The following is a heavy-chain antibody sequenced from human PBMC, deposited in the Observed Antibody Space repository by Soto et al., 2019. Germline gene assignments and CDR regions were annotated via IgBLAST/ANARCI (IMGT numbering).Heavy chain of an antibody. D-gene: IGHD6-13*01. V-gene: IGHV5-51*01. CDR1: GYSFTSYW. Sequence: PGESLKISCKGSGYSFTSYWIGWVRQMPGKGLEWMRIIYPGDSDTRYSPSFQGQVTISADKSINTAYLQWSSLKASDTAMYYCARPRSSSRNYYGMDVWGQGTTVTVSS. CDR2: IYPGDSDT. J-gene: IGHJ6*02. CDR3: ARPRSSSRNYYGMDV.